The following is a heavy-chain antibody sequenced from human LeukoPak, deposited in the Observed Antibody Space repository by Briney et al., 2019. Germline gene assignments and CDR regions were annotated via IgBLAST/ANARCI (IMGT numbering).Heavy chain of an antibody. CDR2: IYYSGST. Sequence: KPSETLSLTCTVSGGSISSSSYYWGWIRQPPGKGLVWIGSIYYSGSTYYNPSLKSRVAISVDTSKNQFSLKLSSVTAADTAVYYCARLGSSYYFDYWGQGTLVTVSS. CDR3: ARLGSSYYFDY. CDR1: GGSISSSSYY. D-gene: IGHD6-13*01. J-gene: IGHJ4*02. V-gene: IGHV4-39*01.